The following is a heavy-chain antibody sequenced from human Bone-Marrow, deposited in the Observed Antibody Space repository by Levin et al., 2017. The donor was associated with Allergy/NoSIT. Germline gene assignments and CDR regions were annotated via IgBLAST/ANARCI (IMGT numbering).Heavy chain of an antibody. V-gene: IGHV1-18*01. CDR1: GYTFTSYG. Sequence: VASVKVSCKASGYTFTSYGISWVRQAPGQGLEWMGWISAYNGNTNYAQKLQGRVTMTTDTSTSTAYMELRSLRSDDTAVYYCARDRMIVVDPYYFDYWGQGTLVTVSS. CDR3: ARDRMIVVDPYYFDY. CDR2: ISAYNGNT. D-gene: IGHD3-22*01. J-gene: IGHJ4*02.